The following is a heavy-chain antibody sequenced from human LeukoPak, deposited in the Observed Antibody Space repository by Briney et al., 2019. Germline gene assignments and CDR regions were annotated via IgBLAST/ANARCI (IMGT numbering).Heavy chain of an antibody. V-gene: IGHV1-3*01. CDR2: INAGNGNT. CDR1: GYTFTSYA. Sequence: ASVKVSCKASGYTFTSYAMHWVRQAPGQRLEWMGWINAGNGNTKYSQKFQGRVTITRDTSASTAYMELSSLRSEDTAVYYCARVPGPNDSSGYSYDYWGQGTLVTVSS. CDR3: ARVPGPNDSSGYSYDY. J-gene: IGHJ4*02. D-gene: IGHD3-22*01.